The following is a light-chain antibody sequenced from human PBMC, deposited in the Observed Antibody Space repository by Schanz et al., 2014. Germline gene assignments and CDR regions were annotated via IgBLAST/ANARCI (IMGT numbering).Light chain of an antibody. Sequence: QSVLTQPLSVSAAPGQKVSISCSGSSSNVGNDYVSWYQHLPGTAPKLLIYENDKRPSGIPDRFSGSKSGTTATLGITGLQTGDEADYYCGAWDISLGAVFGGGTQLTVL. V-gene: IGLV1-51*01. CDR3: GAWDISLGAV. CDR1: SSNVGNDY. CDR2: END. J-gene: IGLJ2*01.